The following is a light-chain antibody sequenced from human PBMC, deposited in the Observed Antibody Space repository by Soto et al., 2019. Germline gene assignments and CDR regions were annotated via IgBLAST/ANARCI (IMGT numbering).Light chain of an antibody. V-gene: IGKV1-12*01. CDR1: QDISRW. CDR2: AAS. CDR3: QQVNSFPCT. Sequence: DIQMTQSPSSVYASVGDRVTINCRASQDISRWLAWYQQKPGKAPKLLIYAASSLQSGVPSRFSGRGSGTDFTLTISSLQPEDFATYSCQQVNSFPCTFGQGTKLEIK. J-gene: IGKJ2*02.